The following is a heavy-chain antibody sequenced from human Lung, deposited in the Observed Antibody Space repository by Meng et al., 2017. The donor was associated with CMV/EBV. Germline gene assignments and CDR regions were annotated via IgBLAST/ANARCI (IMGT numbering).Heavy chain of an antibody. CDR3: AKDTQRGYSQSIFTH. CDR2: ISWDGGST. D-gene: IGHD5-18*01. J-gene: IGHJ4*02. CDR1: GFTFDGYA. Sequence: SCAASGFTFDGYAMHWVRQAPGKGLEWVSLISWDGGSTYYADSVKGRFTISRDNSKNSLYLQMNSLRAEDTALYYCAKDTQRGYSQSIFTHWGQGTLVTVSS. V-gene: IGHV3-43D*03.